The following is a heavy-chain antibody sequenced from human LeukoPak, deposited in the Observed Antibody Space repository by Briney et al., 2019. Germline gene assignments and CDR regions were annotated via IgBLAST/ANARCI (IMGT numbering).Heavy chain of an antibody. V-gene: IGHV3-53*01. CDR2: IYSDGST. CDR3: ANQYAFDP. Sequence: GGSLRLSCVASGLTVSNNCMSWVRQAPGKGLEWVSVIYSDGSTYYSDSVRGRFTISRDNSKNTLYLQMNSLRAEDTAVYYCANQYAFDPWGQGTLVTVSS. D-gene: IGHD2-2*01. CDR1: GLTVSNNC. J-gene: IGHJ5*02.